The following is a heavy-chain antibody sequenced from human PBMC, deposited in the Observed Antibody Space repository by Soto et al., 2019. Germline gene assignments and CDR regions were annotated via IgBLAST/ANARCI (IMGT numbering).Heavy chain of an antibody. CDR1: EVTFLSYG. D-gene: IGHD6-19*01. V-gene: IGHV3-30*18. J-gene: IGHJ4*02. CDR3: AKGALASGWYKSPLGY. CDR2: ISYDGSNK. Sequence: PGGSLGLSCAASEVTFLSYGMHGVRQATGKGLEWVAVISYDGSNKYYADSVKGRFTISRDNSKNTLYLQMNSLRAEDTAVYYCAKGALASGWYKSPLGYWGQGTLVTVSS.